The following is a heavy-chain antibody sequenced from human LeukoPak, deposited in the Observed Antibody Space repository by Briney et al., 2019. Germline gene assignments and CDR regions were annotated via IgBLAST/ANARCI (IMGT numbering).Heavy chain of an antibody. J-gene: IGHJ6*02. Sequence: ASVKVSCKASGGTFSSYAISWVRQAPGQGLEWMGRIIPIFGIANYAQKFQGRVTITADKSTSTAYMELSSLRSEDTAVYYCARDPRSGSSVEGAVYYYYYGMDVWGQGTTVTVSS. V-gene: IGHV1-69*04. CDR1: GGTFSSYA. CDR3: ARDPRSGSSVEGAVYYYYYGMDV. D-gene: IGHD6-6*01. CDR2: IIPIFGIA.